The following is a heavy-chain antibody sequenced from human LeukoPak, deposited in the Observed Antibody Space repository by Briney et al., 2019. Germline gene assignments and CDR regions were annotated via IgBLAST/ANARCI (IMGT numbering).Heavy chain of an antibody. V-gene: IGHV1-3*01. Sequence: ASVKVSCKASGYTFTSYTMRWVRQAPGQRLEWMGWINAGNGNTKSSQKFQGRVTITRDTSATTAYMELSSLRSEDTAVYYCARGGSLDYWGQGTLVTVSS. CDR3: ARGGSLDY. J-gene: IGHJ4*02. CDR2: INAGNGNT. D-gene: IGHD6-13*01. CDR1: GYTFTSYT.